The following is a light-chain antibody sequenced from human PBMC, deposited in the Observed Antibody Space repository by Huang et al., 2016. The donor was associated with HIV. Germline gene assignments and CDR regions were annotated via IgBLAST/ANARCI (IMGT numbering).Light chain of an antibody. V-gene: IGKV6-21*02. CDR2: DAS. CDR1: QNIGNS. J-gene: IGKJ2*01. CDR3: HQSSSLPYT. Sequence: EIVLTQSPDFQSVTPKEKITITCRASQNIGNSLHWYQQKPDQSPQLLIKDASQTISGVPSRFSGSGAGTDFTLTINTPEAGDAATYYCHQSSSLPYTFGQGTKLEIK.